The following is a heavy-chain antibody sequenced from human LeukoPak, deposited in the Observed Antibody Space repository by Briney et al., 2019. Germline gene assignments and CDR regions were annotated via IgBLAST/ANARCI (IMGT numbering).Heavy chain of an antibody. J-gene: IGHJ3*02. CDR3: AKDSAYYYDSSGYIDAFDI. D-gene: IGHD3-22*01. CDR1: GFTFSSYG. V-gene: IGHV3-30*18. CDR2: ISYDGSNK. Sequence: PGGSLRLSCAASGFTFSSYGMHWVRQAPGKGLEWVAVISYDGSNKYYADSVKGRFTISRDNSKNTLYLQMNSLRAEDTAVYYCAKDSAYYYDSSGYIDAFDIWGQGTMVTVSS.